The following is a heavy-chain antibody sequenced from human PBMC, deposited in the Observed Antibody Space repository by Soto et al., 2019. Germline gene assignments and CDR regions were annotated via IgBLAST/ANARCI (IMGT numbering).Heavy chain of an antibody. Sequence: QVQLVESGGGVVQPGGSLRLSCEASGFTFSNYAMNWVRQSLGRGLEWLAIISVDGNNYHTSDSVAGRFTISRDNSKNTLYLHLNRLTAEDTAIYYCARDFGYWGQGTLVTVSS. CDR1: GFTFSNYA. J-gene: IGHJ4*02. CDR2: ISVDGNNY. CDR3: ARDFGY. V-gene: IGHV3-30-3*01.